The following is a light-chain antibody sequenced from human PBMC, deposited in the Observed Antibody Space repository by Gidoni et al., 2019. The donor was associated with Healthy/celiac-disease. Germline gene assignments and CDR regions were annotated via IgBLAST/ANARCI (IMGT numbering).Light chain of an antibody. CDR3: QQYGSSPPYT. J-gene: IGKJ2*01. Sequence: SYLAWYQQKPGQAPRLLISGASSRATGIPDRFSGSGSGTDFTLTISRLEPEDFAVYYCQQYGSSPPYTFXXXTKLEIK. V-gene: IGKV3-20*01. CDR2: GAS. CDR1: SY.